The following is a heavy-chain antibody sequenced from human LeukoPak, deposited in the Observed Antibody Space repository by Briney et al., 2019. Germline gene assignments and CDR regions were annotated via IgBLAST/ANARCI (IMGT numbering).Heavy chain of an antibody. CDR3: ARASSGYYWDFDY. D-gene: IGHD3-22*01. V-gene: IGHV4-39*01. Sequence: SETLSLICTVSGDSISSYNYFWGWIRQPPGKGLEWVGSIYYRGYTYYNPSLKSRVTLSADTSKNQFSLKVTSVTAADTAVYYCARASSGYYWDFDYWGQGALVTVSS. CDR2: IYYRGYT. CDR1: GDSISSYNYF. J-gene: IGHJ4*02.